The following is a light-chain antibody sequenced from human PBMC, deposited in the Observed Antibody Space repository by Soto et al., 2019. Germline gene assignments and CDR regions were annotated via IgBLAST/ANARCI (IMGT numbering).Light chain of an antibody. CDR2: VGTGGIVG. CDR3: GADHGSGSNFVYV. V-gene: IGLV9-49*01. Sequence: QLVLTQPPSASASLGASVTLTCTLSSGYSNYKVDWYQQRPGKGPRFVMRVGTGGIVGSKGDGIPDRFSVLGSGLNRYLTIKNIQEEDESDYHCGADHGSGSNFVYVFGGGTQRTVL. CDR1: SGYSNYK. J-gene: IGLJ7*01.